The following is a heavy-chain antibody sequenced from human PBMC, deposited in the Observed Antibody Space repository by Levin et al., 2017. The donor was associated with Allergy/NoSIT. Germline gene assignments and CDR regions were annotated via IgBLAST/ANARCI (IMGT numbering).Heavy chain of an antibody. D-gene: IGHD2-15*01. Sequence: PSETLSLTCTVSGGSISSYYWSWIRQAPGKGLEWIGYINYSGSTDYNPSLKSRVTISADTSKSQFSLRLNSVTAADTAVYYCARRPRLRYCGSSRCSWVYGYDIWGQGTMVTVSS. V-gene: IGHV4-59*01. CDR2: INYSGST. CDR3: ARRPRLRYCGSSRCSWVYGYDI. CDR1: GGSISSYY. J-gene: IGHJ3*02.